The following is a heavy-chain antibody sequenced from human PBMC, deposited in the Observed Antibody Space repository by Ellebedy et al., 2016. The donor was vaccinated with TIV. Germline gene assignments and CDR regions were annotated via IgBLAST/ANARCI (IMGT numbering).Heavy chain of an antibody. CDR2: IFRRGNGI. CDR1: GFTFSGFS. D-gene: IGHD3-22*01. J-gene: IGHJ4*02. V-gene: IGHV3-23*05. Sequence: PGGSLRLSCTASGFTFSGFSMAWVRQTPEKGLEWVSGIFRRGNGITYSDSVKGRFIISRDNSKKTLYLQMNSLRAEDTAVYDCAKGRGGGSDSSAPRYYFDYWGLGTLVTVSS. CDR3: AKGRGGGSDSSAPRYYFDY.